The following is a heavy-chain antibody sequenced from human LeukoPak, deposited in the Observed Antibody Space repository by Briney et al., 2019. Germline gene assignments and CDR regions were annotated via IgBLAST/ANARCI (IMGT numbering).Heavy chain of an antibody. CDR2: IIPIFGIA. D-gene: IGHD6-13*01. CDR1: GGTVSSYA. CDR3: ARSGSYSSSWYAYYYYGMDV. J-gene: IGHJ6*02. V-gene: IGHV1-69*04. Sequence: ASVKVSCKASGGTVSSYAISWVRQAPGQGLEWMGRIIPIFGIANYAQKFQGRVTITADKSTSTAYMELSSLRSEDTAVYYCARSGSYSSSWYAYYYYGMDVWGQGTTVTVSS.